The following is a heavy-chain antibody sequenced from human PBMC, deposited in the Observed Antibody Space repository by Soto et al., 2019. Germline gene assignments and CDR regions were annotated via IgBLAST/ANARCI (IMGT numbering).Heavy chain of an antibody. CDR2: MNPNSGNT. V-gene: IGHV1-8*01. Sequence: GASVKVSCKASGYTFTSYDINWVRQATGQGLEWMGWMNPNSGNTGYAQNFQGRVTMTRNTSISTAYMELSSLRSEDTAVYYCASVGGRYPYYFDYWGQGTLVTVSS. J-gene: IGHJ4*02. D-gene: IGHD1-26*01. CDR3: ASVGGRYPYYFDY. CDR1: GYTFTSYD.